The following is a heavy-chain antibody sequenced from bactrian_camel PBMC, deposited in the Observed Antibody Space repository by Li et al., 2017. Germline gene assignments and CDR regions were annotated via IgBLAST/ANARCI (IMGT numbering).Heavy chain of an antibody. V-gene: IGHV3S54*01. CDR1: GRVYSTNC. Sequence: HVQLVESGGGSVQAGGSLRLSCAIRGRVYSTNCMGWFRQVSGKEREGVAAIQIGGESTFIGDSVKGRFTISQDQAKNTVYLHMNNLRPEDTAMYYCVAGRWASCSNGWLLAPLRFGTWGQGTQVTVS. CDR3: VAGRWASCSNGWLLAPLRFGT. D-gene: IGHD7*01. CDR2: IQIGGEST. J-gene: IGHJ6*01.